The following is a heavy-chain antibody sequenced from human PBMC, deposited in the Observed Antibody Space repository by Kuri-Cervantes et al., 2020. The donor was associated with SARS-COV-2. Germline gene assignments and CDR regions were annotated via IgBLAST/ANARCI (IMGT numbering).Heavy chain of an antibody. CDR3: ARSQIRVWSGYGHFDY. CDR2: ISAYNGNT. CDR1: GYTFTSYG. D-gene: IGHD3-3*01. Sequence: ASVKVSCKASGYTFTSYGISWVRQAPGQGLEWMGWISAYNGNTNYAQKLQGRVTMTTDTSTSTAYMELRSLRSEDTAVYYCARSQIRVWSGYGHFDYWGQGTLVTVSS. V-gene: IGHV1-18*04. J-gene: IGHJ4*02.